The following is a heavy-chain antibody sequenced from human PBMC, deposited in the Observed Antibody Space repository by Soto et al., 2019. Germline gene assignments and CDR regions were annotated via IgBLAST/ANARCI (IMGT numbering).Heavy chain of an antibody. CDR1: GFTFSDHR. CDR3: TRSVGWYDC. CDR2: IHSGGSIT. D-gene: IGHD1-26*01. V-gene: IGHV3-74*01. Sequence: PGGSLRLSCLGSGFTFSDHRIHWVRQAPGKGLVWVSRIHSGGSITDYADSVKGRFTIYRDDAKNTVYLQMNSLRAEATAVYYCTRSVGWYDCWGQGTLVTVSS. J-gene: IGHJ5*01.